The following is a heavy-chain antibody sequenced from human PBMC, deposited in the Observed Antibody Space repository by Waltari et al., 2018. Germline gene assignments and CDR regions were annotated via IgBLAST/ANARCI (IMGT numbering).Heavy chain of an antibody. V-gene: IGHV1-24*01. J-gene: IGHJ5*02. CDR2: FDPEDGET. CDR1: GYTLTELS. Sequence: QVQLVQSGAEVKKPGSSVKVSCKVSGYTLTELSMHWVRQAPGKGLEWMGGFDPEDGETSYAQKFQGRVTMTEDTSTDTAYMELSSLRSEDTAVYYCATNGEYSSSSAWFDPWGQGTLVTVSS. D-gene: IGHD6-6*01. CDR3: ATNGEYSSSSAWFDP.